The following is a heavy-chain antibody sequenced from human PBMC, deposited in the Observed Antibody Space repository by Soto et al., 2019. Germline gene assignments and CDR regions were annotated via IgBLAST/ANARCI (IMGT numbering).Heavy chain of an antibody. V-gene: IGHV3-23*04. Sequence: VQLVESGGDLTQPGGSLRLSCAASGFSVRGYGMSWVRQAPGKALEWVSGISGRDDTTYYTDSVRGRFTISKDTSKNTLYLPMNSLRVEDTAVYYCEGSWTWGQGTMVTVSS. J-gene: IGHJ3*01. CDR2: ISGRDDTT. CDR1: GFSVRGYG. CDR3: EGSWT. D-gene: IGHD5-12*01.